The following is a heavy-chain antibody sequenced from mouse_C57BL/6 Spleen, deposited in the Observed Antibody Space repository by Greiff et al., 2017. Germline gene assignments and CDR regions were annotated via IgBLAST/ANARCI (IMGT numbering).Heavy chain of an antibody. D-gene: IGHD2-4*01. V-gene: IGHV1-39*01. J-gene: IGHJ3*01. Sequence: VQLQQSGPELVKPGASVKISCKASGYSFTDYNMNWVKQSNGKSLEWIGIINPNSGTTSYNQKFKGKATLTVDQSSSTAYMQLNSLTSEDTAVEYCARREDYDPFAYWGQGTLVTVSA. CDR3: ARREDYDPFAY. CDR1: GYSFTDYN. CDR2: INPNSGTT.